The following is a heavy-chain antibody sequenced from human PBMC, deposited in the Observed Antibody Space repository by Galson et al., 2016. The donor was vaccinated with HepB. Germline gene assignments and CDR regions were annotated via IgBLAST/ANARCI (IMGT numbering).Heavy chain of an antibody. CDR2: LYRGGYT. Sequence: SLRLSCAVSDFSVSVSYMSWVRQAPGKGLEWVSVLYRGGYTNYADSVKGRFTISRNNYKNTLYLQMNSLRAEDTAFYYCARGLYGSGGTNSFDYWGQGTLVTVSS. CDR3: ARGLYGSGGTNSFDY. D-gene: IGHD3-10*01. V-gene: IGHV3-53*01. CDR1: DFSVSVSY. J-gene: IGHJ4*02.